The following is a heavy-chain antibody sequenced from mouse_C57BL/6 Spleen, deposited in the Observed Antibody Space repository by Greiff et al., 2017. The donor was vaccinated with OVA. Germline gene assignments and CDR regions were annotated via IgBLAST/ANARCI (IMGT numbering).Heavy chain of an antibody. CDR3: ARHGYYSNYEDYFDY. CDR1: GFTFSSYG. CDR2: ISSGGSYT. D-gene: IGHD2-5*01. V-gene: IGHV5-6*01. Sequence: EVQGVESGGDLVKPGGSLKLSCAASGFTFSSYGMSWVRQTPDKRLEWVATISSGGSYTYYPDSVKGLFTISRDNAKNTLYLQMSSLKSEDTAMYYCARHGYYSNYEDYFDYWGQGTTLTVSS. J-gene: IGHJ2*01.